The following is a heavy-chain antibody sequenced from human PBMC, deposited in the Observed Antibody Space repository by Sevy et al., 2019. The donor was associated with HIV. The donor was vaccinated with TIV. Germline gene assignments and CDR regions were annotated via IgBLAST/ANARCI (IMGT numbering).Heavy chain of an antibody. CDR3: ATAMPCGGDCYYFDS. Sequence: ASVKVSCKASGGTFSTYITNWVRQAPGQGLEWMGGVIASVNMANSSQKFQGRVTITADGSTSTAYMELSSLTSEDTAIYYCATAMPCGGDCYYFDSWGQGTRVTVSS. CDR1: GGTFSTYI. D-gene: IGHD2-21*02. V-gene: IGHV1-69*10. J-gene: IGHJ4*02. CDR2: VIASVNMA.